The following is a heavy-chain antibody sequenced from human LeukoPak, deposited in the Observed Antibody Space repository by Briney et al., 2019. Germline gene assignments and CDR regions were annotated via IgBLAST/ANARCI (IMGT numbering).Heavy chain of an antibody. V-gene: IGHV3-7*01. Sequence: GGSLRLSCAASGFTFSSCGMHWVRQAPGKRLEWVANIKQDGSEKYYVDSVKGRFTVSRDNAKNSLYLQMNSLRAEDTAMYYCARGRGSSGWSPYDYWGQGTLVTVSS. CDR1: GFTFSSCG. J-gene: IGHJ4*02. D-gene: IGHD6-19*01. CDR2: IKQDGSEK. CDR3: ARGRGSSGWSPYDY.